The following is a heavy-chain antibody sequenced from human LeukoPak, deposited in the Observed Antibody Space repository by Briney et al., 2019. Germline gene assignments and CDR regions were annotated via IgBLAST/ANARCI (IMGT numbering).Heavy chain of an antibody. CDR1: GGSISSYY. CDR3: ASGDLYYYYGMDV. J-gene: IGHJ6*02. V-gene: IGHV4-59*08. D-gene: IGHD2-21*01. CDR2: IYYSGST. Sequence: SETLSLTCTVSGGSISSYYWSWIRQPPGKGLEWIGYIYYSGSTNYNPSLKSRVTISVDTSKNQFSLKLSSVTAADTAVYYCASGDLYYYYGMDVWGQGTTVTVSS.